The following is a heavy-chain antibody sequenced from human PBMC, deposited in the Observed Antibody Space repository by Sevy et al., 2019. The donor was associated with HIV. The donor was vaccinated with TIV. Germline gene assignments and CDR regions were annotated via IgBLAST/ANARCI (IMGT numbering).Heavy chain of an antibody. CDR3: VKDSIFYDSSSGYRPFYYYGMDV. Sequence: GVSLRLSCSASGFTFSGSALHWVRQAPGKGLEYVSVISSSGSGTYYAESVKGRFTISRDNSKNTLYLQMRSLRTEDTAVYYCVKDSIFYDSSSGYRPFYYYGMDVWGQGTSVTVSS. V-gene: IGHV3-64D*09. J-gene: IGHJ6*02. CDR1: GFTFSGSA. CDR2: ISSSGSGT. D-gene: IGHD3-3*01.